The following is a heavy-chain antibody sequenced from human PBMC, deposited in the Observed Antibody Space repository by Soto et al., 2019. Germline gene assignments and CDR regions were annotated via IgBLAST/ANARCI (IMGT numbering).Heavy chain of an antibody. V-gene: IGHV3-74*01. Sequence: PGGSLRLSCAASGFTFSSYWMHWVRQTPEKGLVWVSHIDSDGSSTTYADSVKGRFTISRDNAKNTLYMQMNSLRAEDTAVYYCVRAGPTGTYQYPLDYWGQGTLVTVSS. CDR1: GFTFSSYW. CDR2: IDSDGSST. CDR3: VRAGPTGTYQYPLDY. J-gene: IGHJ4*02. D-gene: IGHD1-1*01.